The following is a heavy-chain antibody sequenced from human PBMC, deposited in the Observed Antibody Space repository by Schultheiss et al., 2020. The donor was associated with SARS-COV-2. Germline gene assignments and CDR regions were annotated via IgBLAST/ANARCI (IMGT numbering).Heavy chain of an antibody. J-gene: IGHJ5*02. V-gene: IGHV2-5*02. CDR1: GFSLSTSGVG. CDR2: IDWDDDK. CDR3: AHSGYDFWSGYTNNWFDP. Sequence: SGPTLVKPTQTLTLTCTFSGFSLSTSGVGVGWIRQPPGKALEWLARIDWDDDKRYSPSLKSRLTITKDTSKNQVVLTMTNMDPVDTATYYCAHSGYDFWSGYTNNWFDPWGQGTLVTVSS. D-gene: IGHD3-3*01.